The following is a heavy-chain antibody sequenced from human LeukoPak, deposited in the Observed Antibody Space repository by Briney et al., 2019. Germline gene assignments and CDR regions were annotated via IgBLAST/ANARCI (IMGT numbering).Heavy chain of an antibody. D-gene: IGHD5-12*01. J-gene: IGHJ5*02. CDR2: IRSSSET. V-gene: IGHV3-48*01. CDR3: ARDAGNSGYGCDL. CDR1: GFIFSQYS. Sequence: PGGSLRLSCAASGFIFSQYSMNWVRQAPGEGLEWVSHIRSSSETFYADSVKGRFTISRGNARNSLYLQMNNLRGEDTAIYYCARDAGNSGYGCDLWGQGTLVTVSS.